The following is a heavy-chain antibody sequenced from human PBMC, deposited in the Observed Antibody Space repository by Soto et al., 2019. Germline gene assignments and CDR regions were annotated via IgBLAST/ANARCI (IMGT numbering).Heavy chain of an antibody. J-gene: IGHJ5*02. V-gene: IGHV1-2*02. CDR1: GYTFTDYY. D-gene: IGHD2-15*01. Sequence: QVQLVQAGAEVKKPGASVKVSCKASGYTFTDYYMHWVRQAPGQGLEWMGWINPNSGGTNYAQKFQGRVTMTRDTSISTAHMELRGLRSDDTAVYYCAACSGGSCYANWFDPWGQGTLVTVSS. CDR2: INPNSGGT. CDR3: AACSGGSCYANWFDP.